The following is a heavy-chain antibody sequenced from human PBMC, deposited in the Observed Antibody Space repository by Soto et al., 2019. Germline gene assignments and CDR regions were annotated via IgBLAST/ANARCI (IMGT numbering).Heavy chain of an antibody. CDR1: GFTFSSYA. CDR3: AKDQAPYYGSGSYVYYYYYYGMDV. Sequence: GGSLRLSCAASGFTFSSYAMSWVRQAPGKGLEWVSATSGSGGSTYYADSVKGRFTISRDNSKNTLYLQMNSLRAEDTAVYYCAKDQAPYYGSGSYVYYYYYYGMDVWGQGTTVTVSS. V-gene: IGHV3-23*01. CDR2: TSGSGGST. J-gene: IGHJ6*02. D-gene: IGHD3-10*01.